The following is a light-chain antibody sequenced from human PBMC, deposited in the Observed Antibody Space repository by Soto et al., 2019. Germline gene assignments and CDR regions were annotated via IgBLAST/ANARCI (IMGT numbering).Light chain of an antibody. J-gene: IGLJ1*01. CDR1: SSDLGTYHF. CDR3: SSYTTSSTRV. Sequence: QSALTQPASVSGSPGQSITISCTGTSSDLGTYHFVSWYQQHPDKAPKLLIYEVSNRPSGVSNRFSGSKSGNTASLTISGLQAEDEADYYCSSYTTSSTRVFGTGNKVTVL. V-gene: IGLV2-14*01. CDR2: EVS.